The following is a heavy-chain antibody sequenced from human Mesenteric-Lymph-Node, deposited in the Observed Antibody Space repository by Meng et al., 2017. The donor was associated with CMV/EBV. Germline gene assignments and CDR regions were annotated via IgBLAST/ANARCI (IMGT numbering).Heavy chain of an antibody. D-gene: IGHD2-2*01. J-gene: IGHJ6*02. CDR2: IYRGGSST. Sequence: GESLKISCAASGFTFSDYGLSWVRQAPGKGLDWVSVIYRGGSSTYYADSVKGRFTISRDNSENTLYLEMKSLRAEDTAVYYCARLGYCSSTTCYASYYYYGMDVWGQGTTVTVSS. CDR1: GFTFSDYG. CDR3: ARLGYCSSTTCYASYYYYGMDV. V-gene: IGHV3-23*03.